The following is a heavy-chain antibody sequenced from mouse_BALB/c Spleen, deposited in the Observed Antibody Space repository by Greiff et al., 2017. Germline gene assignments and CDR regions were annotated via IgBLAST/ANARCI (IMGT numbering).Heavy chain of an antibody. J-gene: IGHJ1*01. CDR2: IWSDGST. V-gene: IGHV2-6-2*01. CDR3: ARQRDGNYGYFDV. D-gene: IGHD2-1*01. Sequence: QVQLQQSGPDLVAPSQSLSITCTVSGFSLTSYGVHWVRQPPGKGLEWLVVIWSDGSTTYNSALKSRLSISKDNSKSQVFLKMNSLQTDDTAMYYCARQRDGNYGYFDVWGAGTTVTVSS. CDR1: GFSLTSYG.